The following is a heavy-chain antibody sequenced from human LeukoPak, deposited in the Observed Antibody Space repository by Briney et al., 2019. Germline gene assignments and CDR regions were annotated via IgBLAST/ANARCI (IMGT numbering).Heavy chain of an antibody. D-gene: IGHD3-3*01. CDR3: ARDRRHREIRFLEWLPAGGMDV. Sequence: SETLSLTCTVSGGSISSGDYYWSWIRQPPGKGLEWIGYIYYSGSTYYNPSLKSRVTISVDTSKNQFSLKLSSVTAADTAVYYCARDRRHREIRFLEWLPAGGMDVWGKGTTVTVSS. V-gene: IGHV4-30-4*08. CDR1: GGSISSGDYY. J-gene: IGHJ6*03. CDR2: IYYSGST.